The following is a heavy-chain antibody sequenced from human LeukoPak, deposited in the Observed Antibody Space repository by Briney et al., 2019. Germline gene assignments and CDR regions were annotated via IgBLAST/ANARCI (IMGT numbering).Heavy chain of an antibody. D-gene: IGHD6-19*01. Sequence: PSETLSLTCAVSGGSISSSNWWRWVRQPPGKGLEWIGEIYHSGSTNYNPSLKSRVTISVDKSKNQFSLKLSSVTAADTAVYYCARASSSGWYPYYFDYWGQGTLVTVSS. V-gene: IGHV4-4*02. CDR2: IYHSGST. CDR1: GGSISSSNW. CDR3: ARASSSGWYPYYFDY. J-gene: IGHJ4*02.